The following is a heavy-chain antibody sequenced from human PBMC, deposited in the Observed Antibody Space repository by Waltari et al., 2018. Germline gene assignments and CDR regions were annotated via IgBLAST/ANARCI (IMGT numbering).Heavy chain of an antibody. D-gene: IGHD6-13*01. CDR1: GFTVSSNY. CDR3: ARESNSWEPRYFDY. V-gene: IGHV3-53*02. J-gene: IGHJ4*02. CDR2: IYSGGST. Sequence: EVQLVETGGGLIQPGGSLRLSCAASGFTVSSNYMSWVRQAPGKGLEWVSVIYSGGSTYYADSVKSRFTISRDNSKNTLYLQMNSLRAEDTAVYYCARESNSWEPRYFDYWGQGTLVTVSS.